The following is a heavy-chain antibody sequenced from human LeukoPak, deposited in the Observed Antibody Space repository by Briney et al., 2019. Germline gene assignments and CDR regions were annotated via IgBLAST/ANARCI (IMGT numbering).Heavy chain of an antibody. J-gene: IGHJ3*02. CDR2: IYTSGST. V-gene: IGHV4-4*07. CDR3: ARGGIWSSSWSDAFDI. Sequence: SETLSLTCTVSGGSISSYYWSWIRQPAGKGPEWIGRIYTSGSTNYNPSLKSRVTMSVDTSKNQFSLKLSSVTAADTAVYYCARGGIWSSSWSDAFDIWGQGTMVTVSS. D-gene: IGHD6-13*01. CDR1: GGSISSYY.